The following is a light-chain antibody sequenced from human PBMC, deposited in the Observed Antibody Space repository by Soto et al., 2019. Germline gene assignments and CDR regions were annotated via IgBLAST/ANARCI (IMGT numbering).Light chain of an antibody. Sequence: DIQLTQSPSFLSASIGDRVTITGRASQGITNDLAWYQQKPGQAPKLLIYAASTLQSAVPSRFSGSGSGTEFTLTISSPQPEDFATYYCQQLNSYPPKFGGGTNVEIK. J-gene: IGKJ4*02. CDR1: QGITND. V-gene: IGKV1-9*01. CDR2: AAS. CDR3: QQLNSYPPK.